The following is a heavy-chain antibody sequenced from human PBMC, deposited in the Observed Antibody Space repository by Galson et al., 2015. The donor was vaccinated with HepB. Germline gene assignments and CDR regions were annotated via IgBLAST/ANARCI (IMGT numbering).Heavy chain of an antibody. V-gene: IGHV4-59*11. CDR1: GGPIRSHY. Sequence: LSLTCSVSGGPIRSHYWNWLRQSPGKGLEWIGYIYHSGATNYNPSLRSRVTVSVDTAKNQFSLSLTSLTTADTAVYYSARRQTSCSSAWYENAVDIWGQGTMVTVSS. CDR2: IYHSGAT. D-gene: IGHD6-13*01. CDR3: ARRQTSCSSAWYENAVDI. J-gene: IGHJ3*02.